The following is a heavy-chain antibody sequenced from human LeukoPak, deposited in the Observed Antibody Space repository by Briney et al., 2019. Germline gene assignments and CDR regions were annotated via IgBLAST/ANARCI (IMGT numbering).Heavy chain of an antibody. CDR3: ARTNDYGGNSVRY. CDR1: GGSFSGYY. J-gene: IGHJ4*02. D-gene: IGHD4-23*01. CDR2: INHSGST. V-gene: IGHV4-34*01. Sequence: SETLPLTCAVYGGSFSGYYWSWIRQPPGKGLEWIGEINHSGSTNYNPSLKSRVTISVDTSKNQFSLKLSSVTAADTAVYYCARTNDYGGNSVRYWGQGTLVTVSS.